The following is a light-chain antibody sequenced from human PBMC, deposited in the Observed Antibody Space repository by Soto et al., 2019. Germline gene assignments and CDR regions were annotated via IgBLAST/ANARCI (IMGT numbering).Light chain of an antibody. CDR2: LEGSGSY. J-gene: IGLJ1*01. CDR1: SGHSSYI. Sequence: QAVVTQSSSASASLGSSVKLTCTLSSGHSSYIIAWHQQQPGKAPRYLMKLEGSGSYNKGSGVPDRFSGSSSGADRYLTIAILPFEDEADYYCETWDSNTHVFGSGTKLIVL. V-gene: IGLV4-60*02. CDR3: ETWDSNTHV.